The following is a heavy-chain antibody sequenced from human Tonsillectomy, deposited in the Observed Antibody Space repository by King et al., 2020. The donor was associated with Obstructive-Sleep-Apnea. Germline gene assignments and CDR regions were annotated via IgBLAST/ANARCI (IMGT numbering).Heavy chain of an antibody. V-gene: IGHV1-69*10. CDR3: ASPGIETGYSRY. D-gene: IGHD6-13*01. CDR2: IIPILCIA. CDR1: GGTFSSYA. Sequence: VQLVQSGAEVKKPGSSVKVSCKASGGTFSSYAISWVRQAPGQGLEWMVGIIPILCIANYAQKFQGRVTITADKSTSTAYMELSSLRSEDTAVYYCASPGIETGYSRYWGQGTLVTVSS. J-gene: IGHJ4*02.